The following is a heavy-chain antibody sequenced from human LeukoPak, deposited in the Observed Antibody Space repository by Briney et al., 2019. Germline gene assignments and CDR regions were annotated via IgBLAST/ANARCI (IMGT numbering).Heavy chain of an antibody. CDR3: ASEYSSSSPRFVY. CDR1: GGSISSYY. CDR2: IYYSGST. Sequence: SETLSLTCTVSGGSISSYYWSWIRQPPGKGLEWIGYIYYSGSTNYNPSLKSRVTISVDTSKNQFSLKLSSVTAADTAVYYCASEYSSSSPRFVYWGQGTLVTVSS. V-gene: IGHV4-59*01. D-gene: IGHD6-6*01. J-gene: IGHJ4*02.